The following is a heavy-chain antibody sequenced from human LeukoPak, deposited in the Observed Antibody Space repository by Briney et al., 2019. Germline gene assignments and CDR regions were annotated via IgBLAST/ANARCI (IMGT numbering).Heavy chain of an antibody. CDR1: GGSISSYY. J-gene: IGHJ4*02. D-gene: IGHD3-22*01. Sequence: SETLSLTCTVSGGSISSYYWSWIRQPPGKGLEWIGYIYYSGTTNYNPSLESRVTISVDTSKNQFSLKLSSVTAADTAVYYCARHDSSGYYNPLDYWGQGTLVTVSS. CDR3: ARHDSSGYYNPLDY. V-gene: IGHV4-59*08. CDR2: IYYSGTT.